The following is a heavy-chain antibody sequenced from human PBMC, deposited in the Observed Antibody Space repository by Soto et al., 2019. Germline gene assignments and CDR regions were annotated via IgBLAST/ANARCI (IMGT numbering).Heavy chain of an antibody. Sequence: QVQLVQSGAEVKKPGSSVKVSCKASGGTFSSYAISWVRQAPGQGLEWLGGIIPIFGTANYAQKFQGRVTITADKSTSTAYMELSSLRSEDTAVYYCAGCLAALDHYYYYYGMDVWGQGTTVTVSS. CDR1: GGTFSSYA. CDR2: IIPIFGTA. CDR3: AGCLAALDHYYYYYGMDV. J-gene: IGHJ6*02. D-gene: IGHD6-6*01. V-gene: IGHV1-69*06.